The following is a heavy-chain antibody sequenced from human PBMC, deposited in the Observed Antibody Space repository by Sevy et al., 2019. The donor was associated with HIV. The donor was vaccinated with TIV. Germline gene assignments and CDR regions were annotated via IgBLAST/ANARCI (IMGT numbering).Heavy chain of an antibody. J-gene: IGHJ4*02. D-gene: IGHD3-22*01. V-gene: IGHV4-59*11. CDR2: FYYTGNS. Sequence: SETLSLTCSVSGGSITSHYWSWIRQPPGKGLEFIGYFYYTGNSDYNPSLKSRVTMSADTSKNQFFLKLSSVTAADTAVYYCARLPSPYYDATGDLIREYFFQFWGRGILVTVSS. CDR3: ARLPSPYYDATGDLIREYFFQF. CDR1: GGSITSHY.